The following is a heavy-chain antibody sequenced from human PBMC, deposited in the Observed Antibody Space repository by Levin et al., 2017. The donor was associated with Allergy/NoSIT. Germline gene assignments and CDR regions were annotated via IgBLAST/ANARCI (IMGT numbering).Heavy chain of an antibody. Sequence: SQTLSLTCTVSGGSISSYYWSWIRQPPGKGLEWIGYIYYTGYTDYNPSLKSRVTISLDTSKNQFSLKLSSVTAADTAMYYCASVVVAFGGVIVRGAFDIWGQGTMVTVSS. D-gene: IGHD3-16*02. CDR2: IYYTGYT. J-gene: IGHJ3*02. CDR3: ASVVVAFGGVIVRGAFDI. CDR1: GGSISSYY. V-gene: IGHV4-59*13.